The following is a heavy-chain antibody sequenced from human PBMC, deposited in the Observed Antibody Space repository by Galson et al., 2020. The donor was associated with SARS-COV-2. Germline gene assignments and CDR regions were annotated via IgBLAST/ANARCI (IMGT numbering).Heavy chain of an antibody. CDR2: VYYGGNT. D-gene: IGHD3-22*01. CDR3: ARGDNSGYYYKFAFDY. V-gene: IGHV4-39*07. J-gene: IGHJ4*02. Sequence: SETLSLTCAVSGASVSSTTYYWAYIRQTPGQGLEWIGTVYYGGNTKYNPSLKSRVTLSLDTSLNQFSLKMNSVTAADTAVYFCARGDNSGYYYKFAFDYWGQGALVTVSS. CDR1: GASVSSTTYY.